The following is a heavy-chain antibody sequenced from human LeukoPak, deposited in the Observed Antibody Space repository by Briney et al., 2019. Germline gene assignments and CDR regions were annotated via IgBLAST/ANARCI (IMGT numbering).Heavy chain of an antibody. V-gene: IGHV3-23*01. CDR2: ISGSGGST. J-gene: IGHJ3*02. CDR3: AKDLRTTVTTDDAFDI. D-gene: IGHD4-17*01. CDR1: GFTFTSYA. Sequence: GGSLRLSRAASGFTFTSYAMSWVRQAPGKGLEWVSGISGSGGSTYYADSVKGRFTISRDNSKNTLYLQMNSLRAEDTAVYYCAKDLRTTVTTDDAFDIWGQGTMVTVSS.